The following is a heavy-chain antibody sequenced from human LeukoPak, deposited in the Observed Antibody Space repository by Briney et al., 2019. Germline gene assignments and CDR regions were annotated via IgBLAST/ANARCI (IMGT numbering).Heavy chain of an antibody. CDR3: ARRPQAAMVDY. CDR1: GGSISSSSYY. J-gene: IGHJ4*02. CDR2: IYYSGST. Sequence: PSETLSLTCTVSGGSISSSSYYWGWIRQPPGTGLEWIGSIYYSGSTYYNPSLKSRVTISVDTSKNQFSLKLSSVTAADTAVYYCARRPQAAMVDYWGQGTLVTVSS. V-gene: IGHV4-39*01. D-gene: IGHD5-18*01.